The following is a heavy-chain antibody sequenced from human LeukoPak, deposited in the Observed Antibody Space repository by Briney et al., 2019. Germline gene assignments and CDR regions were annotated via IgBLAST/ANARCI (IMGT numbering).Heavy chain of an antibody. CDR2: INAGNGNT. D-gene: IGHD2-8*01. CDR3: ARHPRYCTNGVCYYFDY. Sequence: VASVKVSCKASGYTFTSYAMHWVRQAPGQRLEWMGWINAGNGNTKYSQKFQGRVTITRDTSASTAYMELSSLRSEDTAVYYCARHPRYCTNGVCYYFDYWGQGTLVTVSS. J-gene: IGHJ4*02. CDR1: GYTFTSYA. V-gene: IGHV1-3*01.